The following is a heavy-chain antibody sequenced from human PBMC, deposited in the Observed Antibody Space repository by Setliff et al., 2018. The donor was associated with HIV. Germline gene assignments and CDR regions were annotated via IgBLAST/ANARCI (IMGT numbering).Heavy chain of an antibody. D-gene: IGHD6-13*01. CDR3: ASGYARGSMTH. J-gene: IGHJ4*02. CDR2: INAGNGNT. CDR1: GYTFSYA. Sequence: GASVKVSCKASGYTFSYAMHWVRQAPGQRLEWMGWINAGNGNTKYSQKFQGRVTLTRDTSATTAYMELSSLRSEDTAVYYCASGYARGSMTHWGQGTLVTSPQ. V-gene: IGHV1-3*01.